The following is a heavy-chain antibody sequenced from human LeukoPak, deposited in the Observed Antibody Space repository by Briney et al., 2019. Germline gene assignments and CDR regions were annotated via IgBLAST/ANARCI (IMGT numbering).Heavy chain of an antibody. V-gene: IGHV3-21*01. Sequence: GGSLRLSCAASGFTFSSYSMNWVRQAPGKGLEWVSSISSSSSYIYYADSVKGRFTISRDNAKNSLYLQMNSLRAGDTAVYYCARDSGSSWYWFDPWGQGTLVTVSS. J-gene: IGHJ5*02. CDR3: ARDSGSSWYWFDP. D-gene: IGHD6-13*01. CDR2: ISSSSSYI. CDR1: GFTFSSYS.